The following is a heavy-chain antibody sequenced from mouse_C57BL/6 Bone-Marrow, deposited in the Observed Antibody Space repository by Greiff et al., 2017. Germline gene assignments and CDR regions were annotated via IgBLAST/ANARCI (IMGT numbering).Heavy chain of an antibody. CDR3: ARIALDGSFDY. Sequence: QVTLKVSGPGILQPSQTLSLTCSFSGFSLSTFGMGVGWIRPPSGKGLEWLAHIWWDDDKYYNPALKGRLTISKDTSKNQLFLKIANVNTADTATYYCARIALDGSFDYWGQGTTLTVSS. CDR2: IWWDDDK. J-gene: IGHJ2*01. CDR1: GFSLSTFGMG. V-gene: IGHV8-8*01. D-gene: IGHD2-3*01.